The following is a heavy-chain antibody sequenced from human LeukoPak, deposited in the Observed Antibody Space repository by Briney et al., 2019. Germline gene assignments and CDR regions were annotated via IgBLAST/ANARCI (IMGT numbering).Heavy chain of an antibody. J-gene: IGHJ4*02. CDR3: AQMAVPATAMNY. CDR1: GYTFTSYA. V-gene: IGHV1-3*01. CDR2: INAGNGNT. Sequence: ASVKVSCKASGYTFTSYAMHWVRQAPGQRLEWMGWINAGNGNTKYSQKFQGRVTITRDTSASTAYMELRSLRSDDTAVYYCAQMAVPATAMNYWGQGTLVTVSS. D-gene: IGHD2-2*01.